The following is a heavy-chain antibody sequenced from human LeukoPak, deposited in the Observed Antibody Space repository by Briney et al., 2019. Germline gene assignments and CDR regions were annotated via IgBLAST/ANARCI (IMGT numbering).Heavy chain of an antibody. Sequence: SETLSLTCDVSGGSITQTNYWTWVRQPPGKGLEWIGEVNLQGGTNYNPSLLRRVAISADTSANHVSLQMTSVTAADTAVYYCAREAIYDSSGYYYRDAFDMWGQGTMVTVSS. CDR3: AREAIYDSSGYYYRDAFDM. V-gene: IGHV4-4*02. CDR1: GGSITQTNY. J-gene: IGHJ3*02. CDR2: VNLQGGT. D-gene: IGHD3-22*01.